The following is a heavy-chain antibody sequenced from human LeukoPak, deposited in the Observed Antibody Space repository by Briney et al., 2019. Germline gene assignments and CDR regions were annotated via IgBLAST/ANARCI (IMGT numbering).Heavy chain of an antibody. CDR3: ARRRYCSSTSCYWDY. V-gene: IGHV4-39*01. D-gene: IGHD2-2*01. CDR1: GGSISSSSYY. J-gene: IGHJ4*02. CDR2: IYYSGST. Sequence: PSDALSLTCTVSGGSISSSSYYWGWIRQPPGKGLEWIGSIYYSGSTYYNPSLKSRVTISVDTSKNQFSLKLSSVTAADTAVYYCARRRYCSSTSCYWDYWGQGTLVTVSS.